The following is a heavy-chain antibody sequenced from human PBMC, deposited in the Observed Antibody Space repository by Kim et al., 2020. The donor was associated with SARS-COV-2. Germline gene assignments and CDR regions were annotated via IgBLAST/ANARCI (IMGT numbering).Heavy chain of an antibody. CDR2: ISTDCHNR. J-gene: IGHJ5*02. V-gene: IGHV3-30*04. CDR1: GFALSDSV. D-gene: IGHD6-19*01. CDR3: AKEVGSSGSAGYFDP. Sequence: GGSLRLSCSVSGFALSDSVIHWVRQAPGKGLEWLTLISTDCHNRPYADSVKGRFTISRDTSTNTVFLDMSSLITADMGVYYCAKEVGSSGSAGYFDPWG.